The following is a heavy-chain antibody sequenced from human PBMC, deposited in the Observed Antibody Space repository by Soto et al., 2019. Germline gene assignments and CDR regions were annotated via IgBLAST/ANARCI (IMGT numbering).Heavy chain of an antibody. J-gene: IGHJ4*02. CDR2: IYYSGST. CDR1: GGSISSGGYY. Sequence: QVQLQESGPGLVKPSQTLSLTCTVSGGSISSGGYYWSWIRQHPGKGLEWIGYIYYSGSTYYNPSLKSRVTISVDTSKNQFSLKLSYVTAADTAVYYCARDTSWSYYLEYWGQGTLVTVSS. CDR3: ARDTSWSYYLEY. V-gene: IGHV4-31*03. D-gene: IGHD1-26*01.